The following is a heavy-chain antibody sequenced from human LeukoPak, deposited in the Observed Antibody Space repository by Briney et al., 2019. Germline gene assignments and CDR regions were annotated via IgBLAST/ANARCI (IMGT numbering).Heavy chain of an antibody. D-gene: IGHD3-16*01. J-gene: IGHJ6*03. V-gene: IGHV1-46*01. CDR1: GYTFINYY. CDR3: ARAALGDYFYMDV. Sequence: ASVKVSCKASGYTFINYYMHWVRQAPGQGLEWMGIINPSVGSTSYAQIFQGRVTMTRDTSTSTVYMELSSLRSEDTAVYYCARAALGDYFYMDVWGKGTTVTVSS. CDR2: INPSVGST.